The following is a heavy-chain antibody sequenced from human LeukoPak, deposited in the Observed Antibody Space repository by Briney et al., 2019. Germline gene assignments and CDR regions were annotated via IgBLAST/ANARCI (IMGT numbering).Heavy chain of an antibody. CDR1: GFTFSSYS. Sequence: GGSLRLSCAASGFTFSSYSMDWVRQAPGKGLEWVSSISSSSSYIYYADSVKGRFTISRDNAKNSLYLQMSSLRAEDTAVYYCARGGKWSPRDRFDPWGQGTLVTVSS. D-gene: IGHD2-8*01. CDR2: ISSSSSYI. J-gene: IGHJ5*02. CDR3: ARGGKWSPRDRFDP. V-gene: IGHV3-21*01.